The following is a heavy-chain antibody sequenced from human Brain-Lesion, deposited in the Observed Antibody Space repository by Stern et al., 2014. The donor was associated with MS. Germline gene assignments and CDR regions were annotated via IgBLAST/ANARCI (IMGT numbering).Heavy chain of an antibody. CDR3: ARIGYSSSWYSPVGFFQH. D-gene: IGHD6-13*01. CDR1: GFTFNSYW. V-gene: IGHV3-7*01. CDR2: IKEDGSEK. Sequence: VQLVQSGGGLVQPGGSLRLSCTASGFTFNSYWMSWVRQAPRKGLEWGANIKEDGSEKYYVESVKGRFTVSRDNAKNSMYLQMNSLRVDDTATYYCARIGYSSSWYSPVGFFQHWGQGTLVTVSS. J-gene: IGHJ1*01.